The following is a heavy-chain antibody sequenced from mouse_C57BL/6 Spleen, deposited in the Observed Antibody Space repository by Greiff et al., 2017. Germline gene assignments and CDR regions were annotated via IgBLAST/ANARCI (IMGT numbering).Heavy chain of an antibody. D-gene: IGHD2-1*01. CDR1: GYTFTSYW. Sequence: QVQLQQPGAELVMPGASVKLSCKASGYTFTSYWMHWVKQRPGQGLEWIGEIDPSDSYTNYNQKFKGKSTLTVDKSSSTAYMQLSSLTSEDSAVYYCARHKGNRDYFDYWGQGTTLTVSS. CDR2: IDPSDSYT. V-gene: IGHV1-69*01. J-gene: IGHJ2*01. CDR3: ARHKGNRDYFDY.